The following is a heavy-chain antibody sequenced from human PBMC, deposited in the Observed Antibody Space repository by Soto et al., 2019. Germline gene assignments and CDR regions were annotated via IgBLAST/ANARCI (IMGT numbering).Heavy chain of an antibody. J-gene: IGHJ4*02. CDR1: GGSISSSSYY. CDR3: ARHSGIAVAGLDY. D-gene: IGHD6-19*01. V-gene: IGHV4-39*01. Sequence: SETLSLTCTVSGGSISSSSYYWGWIRQPPGKGLEWIGSIYYSGSTNYNPSLKSRVTISVDTSKNQFSLKLSSVTAADTAVYYCARHSGIAVAGLDYWGQGTLVTVSS. CDR2: IYYSGST.